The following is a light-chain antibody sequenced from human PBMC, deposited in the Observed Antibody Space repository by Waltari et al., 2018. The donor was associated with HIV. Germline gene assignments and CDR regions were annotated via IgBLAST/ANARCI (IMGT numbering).Light chain of an antibody. CDR1: KLGDKY. J-gene: IGLJ2*01. CDR2: QDS. CDR3: QAWDSSTVV. Sequence: SYELTQPPSVSVSPGQPASITCSGDKLGDKYACLYQQKPGQSPVLVIYQDSKRPSGIPELFSGSNSGNTATLTISGTQAMDEADYYCQAWDSSTVVFGGGTKLTVL. V-gene: IGLV3-1*01.